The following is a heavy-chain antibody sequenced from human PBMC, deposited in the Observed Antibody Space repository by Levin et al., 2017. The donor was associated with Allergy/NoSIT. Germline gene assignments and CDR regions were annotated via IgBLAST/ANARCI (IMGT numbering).Heavy chain of an antibody. CDR2: IYPGDSDT. J-gene: IGHJ3*02. D-gene: IGHD3-22*01. CDR3: ARQDDSSGYLVSWYAFDI. Sequence: GESLKISCKGSGYSFTSYWIGWVRQMPGKGLEWMGIIYPGDSDTRYSPSFQGQVTISADKSISTAYLQWSSLKASDTAMYYCARQDDSSGYLVSWYAFDIWGQGTMVTVSS. CDR1: GYSFTSYW. V-gene: IGHV5-51*01.